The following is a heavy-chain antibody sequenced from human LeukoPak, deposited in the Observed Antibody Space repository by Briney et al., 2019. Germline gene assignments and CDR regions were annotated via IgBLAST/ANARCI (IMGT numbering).Heavy chain of an antibody. J-gene: IGHJ4*02. V-gene: IGHV3-30*02. CDR3: AKVEGSGWRLIY. D-gene: IGHD6-19*01. Sequence: PGGSLRLSCAASGFTFSSSDMHWVRQAPGKGLEWVAFIRYDGTSEYNGDSVKGRFTISRDNSKNTLYVQMNSLRGEDTAVYYCAKVEGSGWRLIYWGQGTLVTVSS. CDR2: IRYDGTSE. CDR1: GFTFSSSD.